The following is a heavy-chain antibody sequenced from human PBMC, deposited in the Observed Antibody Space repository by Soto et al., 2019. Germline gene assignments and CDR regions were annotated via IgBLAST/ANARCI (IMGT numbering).Heavy chain of an antibody. J-gene: IGHJ4*02. V-gene: IGHV3-23*01. CDR1: GFTLSSFA. CDR3: ASNFRYFDY. D-gene: IGHD1-1*01. CDR2: ISGSGGNT. Sequence: EVQLLESGGDLVQPGGSLRLSCAASGFTLSSFAMSWVRQAPGKGLEWVSTISGSGGNTYYADSVKGRFTITRDNSKNTLYLQMISLRAEDTAVYYCASNFRYFDYWGQGTLVTVSS.